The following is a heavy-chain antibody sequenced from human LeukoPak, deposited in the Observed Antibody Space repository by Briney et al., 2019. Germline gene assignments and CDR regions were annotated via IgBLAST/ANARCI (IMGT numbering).Heavy chain of an antibody. J-gene: IGHJ5*02. CDR2: ISNSSSYI. CDR1: GFTFSRNS. V-gene: IGHV3-21*01. Sequence: GGSLRLSCAASGFTFSRNSMNWVRQAPGKGLEWVSSISNSSSYIYYADSVKGRFTVSRDNAKKSLYLQMNSLRAEDTAVYYCARDSATVTSTSSWFDPWGQGTLVTVSS. D-gene: IGHD4-17*01. CDR3: ARDSATVTSTSSWFDP.